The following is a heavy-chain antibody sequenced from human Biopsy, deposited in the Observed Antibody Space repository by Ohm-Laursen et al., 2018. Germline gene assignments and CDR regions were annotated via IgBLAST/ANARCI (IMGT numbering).Heavy chain of an antibody. V-gene: IGHV4-4*07. CDR1: GGSIISYY. CDR2: IYSSGGT. J-gene: IGHJ4*02. CDR3: ARERQFRFLEGAFDH. Sequence: TLSLTCTVSGGSIISYYWNWIRQPAGKGLEWIGRIYSSGGTKYNPSLKSRVTMSVDTSKKQLSLRLSSVTAADSAIYYCARERQFRFLEGAFDHWGQGILVTVSS. D-gene: IGHD3-3*01.